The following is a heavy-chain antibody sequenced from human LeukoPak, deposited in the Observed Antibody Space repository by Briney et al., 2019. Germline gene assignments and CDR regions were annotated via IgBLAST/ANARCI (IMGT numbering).Heavy chain of an antibody. D-gene: IGHD4-17*01. Sequence: SETLSLTCTVSGGSISSGTYYWSWIRQPAGKGLEWIGRIYSSGSTSYNPSLESRFTISVDTSKNRFSLKLSSVTAADTAVYYCAIHDYGDRDAFDIWGQGTMVPVSS. J-gene: IGHJ3*02. CDR2: IYSSGST. CDR1: GGSISSGTYY. V-gene: IGHV4-61*02. CDR3: AIHDYGDRDAFDI.